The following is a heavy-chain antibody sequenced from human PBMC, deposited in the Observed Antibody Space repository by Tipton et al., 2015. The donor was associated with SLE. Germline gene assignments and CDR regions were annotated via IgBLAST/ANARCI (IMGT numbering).Heavy chain of an antibody. D-gene: IGHD2-21*01. V-gene: IGHV4-39*02. CDR3: ARDPETYCGGECYSDHYYYGMDV. J-gene: IGHJ6*02. CDR2: IYYSGST. Sequence: TLSLTCTVSGGSIGSSGYYWGWIRQPPGKGLEWIGSIYYSGSTYYNPSLESRATISLDTSKNHFSLKLSSVIAADTAVYYCARDPETYCGGECYSDHYYYGMDVWGQGTTVTVSS. CDR1: GGSIGSSGYY.